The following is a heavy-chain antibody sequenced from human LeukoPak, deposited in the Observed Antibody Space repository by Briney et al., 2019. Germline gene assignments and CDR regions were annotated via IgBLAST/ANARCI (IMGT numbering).Heavy chain of an antibody. CDR3: AREKRITISWRGGRDFDY. Sequence: ASVKVSCKASGYTFTGHYMHWVRQAPGQGLEWMGWINPNSGGTNYAQKFQGRVTMTRDTSISTAYMELSSLRSEDTAVYYCAREKRITISWRGGRDFDYWGQGTLVTVSS. CDR2: INPNSGGT. CDR1: GYTFTGHY. V-gene: IGHV1-2*02. J-gene: IGHJ4*02. D-gene: IGHD3-9*01.